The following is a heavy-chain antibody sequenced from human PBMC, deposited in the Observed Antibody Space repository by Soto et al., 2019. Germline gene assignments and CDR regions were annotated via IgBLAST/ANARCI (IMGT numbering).Heavy chain of an antibody. Sequence: GGSLRLSCAASGFTFSSYAMSWVRQAPGKGLEWVSAISGSGGSTYYADSVKGRFTISRDNSKNTLYLQMNSLRAEDTAVYYCAKLARSRGWSQCWFDPWGQGTLVTVSS. V-gene: IGHV3-23*01. CDR2: ISGSGGST. CDR3: AKLARSRGWSQCWFDP. CDR1: GFTFSSYA. D-gene: IGHD6-19*01. J-gene: IGHJ5*02.